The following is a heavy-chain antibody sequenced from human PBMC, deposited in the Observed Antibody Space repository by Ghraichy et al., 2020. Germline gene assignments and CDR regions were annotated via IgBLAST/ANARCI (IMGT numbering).Heavy chain of an antibody. D-gene: IGHD1-14*01. CDR1: GFHFSTYD. V-gene: IGHV3-21*01. Sequence: GGSLRLSCAASGFHFSTYDMTWFRQAPGKGLEWVASLSGVTNYIYYADSVKGRFTISRDNAKNSLYLQMNSLSGEDTAIYYCARCLPPLRHSGEDFWGQGVLVTVSS. J-gene: IGHJ1*01. CDR2: LSGVTNYI. CDR3: ARCLPPLRHSGEDF.